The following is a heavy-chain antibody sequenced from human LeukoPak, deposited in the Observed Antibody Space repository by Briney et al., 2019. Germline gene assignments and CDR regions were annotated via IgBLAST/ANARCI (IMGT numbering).Heavy chain of an antibody. CDR3: AKEGRSLQTY. CDR1: GFMFSSNW. J-gene: IGHJ4*02. V-gene: IGHV3-7*03. Sequence: GGSLRLSCAASGFMFSSNWMSWVRLAPGKGLEWAANIKEDGTETYYLDSVKGRFTISRDNAKNSLYLQMNSLRVEDTAVYYCAKEGRSLQTYWGQGTLVTVSS. D-gene: IGHD5-24*01. CDR2: IKEDGTET.